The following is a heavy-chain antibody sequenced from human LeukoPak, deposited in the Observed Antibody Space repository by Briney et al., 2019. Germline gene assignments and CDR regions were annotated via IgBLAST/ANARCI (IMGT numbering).Heavy chain of an antibody. Sequence: SETLSLTCAVSGGSISSGGHSWSWIRQPPGKGLEWIGYIYHSGSTYYNPSLKSRVTISVDRSKNQFSLKLSSVTAADTAVYYCARAYGDFGEDDAFDIWGQGTMVTVSS. CDR3: ARAYGDFGEDDAFDI. D-gene: IGHD4-17*01. CDR1: GGSISSGGHS. CDR2: IYHSGST. V-gene: IGHV4-30-2*01. J-gene: IGHJ3*02.